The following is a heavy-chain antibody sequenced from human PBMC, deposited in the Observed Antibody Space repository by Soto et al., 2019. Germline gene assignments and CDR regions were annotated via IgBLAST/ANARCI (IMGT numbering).Heavy chain of an antibody. J-gene: IGHJ4*02. V-gene: IGHV1-18*01. D-gene: IGHD5-12*01. Sequence: QVQLVQSGAEVREPGASVKVSCRASRYTFTNYGVSRVREAPGQGLEWMGWIGGYKGNTNYAQKLQGRLTLTTDTTTNPPYMELRSLRSDDTAVYYCAPHTLDLGMPSGYRGQGTLVTVSS. CDR1: RYTFTNYG. CDR2: IGGYKGNT. CDR3: APHTLDLGMPSGY.